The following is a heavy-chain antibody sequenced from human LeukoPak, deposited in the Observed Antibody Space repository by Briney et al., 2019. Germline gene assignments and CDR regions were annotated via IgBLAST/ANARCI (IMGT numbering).Heavy chain of an antibody. J-gene: IGHJ6*02. V-gene: IGHV4-39*07. CDR1: GGSISSISSNNYH. Sequence: SETLSLTCIVSGGSISSISSNNYHWGWIRQPPGKGLEWIGSIYYSGSTYYNPSLKSRVTISVDTSKNQFSLKLSSVTAADTAVYYCARDRGSSWFRWGYYYYGMDVWGQGTTVTVSS. CDR3: ARDRGSSWFRWGYYYYGMDV. CDR2: IYYSGST. D-gene: IGHD6-13*01.